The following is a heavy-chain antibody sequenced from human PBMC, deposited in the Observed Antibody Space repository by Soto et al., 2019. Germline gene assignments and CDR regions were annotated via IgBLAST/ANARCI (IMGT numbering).Heavy chain of an antibody. CDR2: INPSGGST. V-gene: IGHV1-46*01. J-gene: IGHJ6*02. CDR1: GYTFTSYY. Sequence: ASVKVSFKASGYTFTSYYMHWVRQAPGQWLEFMGIINPSGGSTSYAQKFQGRVTMTRDTSTSTVYMELSSLRSEDTAVYYCAKGSVLITTFGVVISLGRMDVWGQGTTVTVSS. CDR3: AKGSVLITTFGVVISLGRMDV. D-gene: IGHD3-3*01.